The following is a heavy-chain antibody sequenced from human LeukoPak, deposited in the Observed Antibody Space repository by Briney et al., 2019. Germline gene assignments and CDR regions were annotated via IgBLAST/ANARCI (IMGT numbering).Heavy chain of an antibody. CDR1: GGSISSYY. Sequence: SETLSLTCTVSGGSISSYYWSWIRQPPGKGLEWIGYIYYSGSTNYNPSLKSRVTISVDKSKNQFSLKLSSVTAADTAVYYCARAIAVAGTWWFDPWGQGTLVTVSS. D-gene: IGHD6-19*01. CDR3: ARAIAVAGTWWFDP. V-gene: IGHV4-59*12. J-gene: IGHJ5*02. CDR2: IYYSGST.